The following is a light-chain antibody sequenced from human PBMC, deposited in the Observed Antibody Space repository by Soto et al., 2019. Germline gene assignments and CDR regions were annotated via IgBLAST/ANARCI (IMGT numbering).Light chain of an antibody. CDR2: NND. CDR1: FSNVGSTS. Sequence: QSLLTQPPSASGTPGQRVTISCSGSFSNVGSTSVNWYQQQFPVAAPKLLIYNNDQRPSGVLDRFSGSRSGTSASLAITGLQSEDEDDYYCASWDDSLNTLVFGGGTKLTVL. V-gene: IGLV1-44*01. J-gene: IGLJ2*01. CDR3: ASWDDSLNTLV.